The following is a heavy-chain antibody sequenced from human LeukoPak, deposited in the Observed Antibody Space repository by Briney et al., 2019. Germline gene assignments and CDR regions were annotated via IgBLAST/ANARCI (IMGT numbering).Heavy chain of an antibody. Sequence: ASVKVSCKASGYTFTGYYMHWVRQAPGQGLEWMGWINPNSGGTNYAQKFQGRVTMTRDTSISTAYMELSRLRSDDTAVYYCARGFVPRYYDFWSGSVNWFDPWGQGTLVTVSS. V-gene: IGHV1-2*02. CDR1: GYTFTGYY. J-gene: IGHJ5*02. D-gene: IGHD3-3*01. CDR3: ARGFVPRYYDFWSGSVNWFDP. CDR2: INPNSGGT.